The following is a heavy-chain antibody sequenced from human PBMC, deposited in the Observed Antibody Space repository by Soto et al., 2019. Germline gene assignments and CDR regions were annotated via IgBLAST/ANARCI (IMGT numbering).Heavy chain of an antibody. V-gene: IGHV3-7*01. CDR2: ISQDGSEK. J-gene: IGHJ4*02. Sequence: PGGSLRLSCAASGFTFDDYAMHWVRQAPGKGLEWVANISQDGSEKYYADSVKGRFTISRDNAKNSLYLQMNSLRAEDTAVYYCVAAWQFDYWGQGTLVTVSS. CDR1: GFTFDDYA. CDR3: VAAWQFDY.